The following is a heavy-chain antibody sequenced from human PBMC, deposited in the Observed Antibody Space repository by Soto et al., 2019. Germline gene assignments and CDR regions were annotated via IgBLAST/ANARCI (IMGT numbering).Heavy chain of an antibody. CDR2: ISAYNGNT. CDR3: ARGSAVLRYFDWLSATLDD. J-gene: IGHJ4*02. D-gene: IGHD3-9*01. CDR1: GYTFTSYG. V-gene: IGHV1-18*01. Sequence: ASVKVSCKASGYTFTSYGISWVRQAPGQGLEWMGWISAYNGNTNYAQKLQGRVTMTTDTSTSTAYMELRSLRSDDTAVYYCARGSAVLRYFDWLSATLDDWGEGTLVTVSS.